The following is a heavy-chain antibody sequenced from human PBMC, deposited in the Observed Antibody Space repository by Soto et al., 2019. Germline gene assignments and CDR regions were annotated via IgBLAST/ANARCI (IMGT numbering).Heavy chain of an antibody. V-gene: IGHV3-23*01. CDR2: ISTSGDRT. CDR1: GFTFSSYV. J-gene: IGHJ5*02. D-gene: IGHD6-19*01. CDR3: VKRWLWISFDP. Sequence: EVQLLESGGGLGQPGGSLRLSCAGSGFTFSSYVMSWVRQAPGKGLEWVSSISTSGDRTYYADSVKGRFTISRDNSKNTLYLQMNSLRGEDTAVYYYVKRWLWISFDPWGQGTLVTVSS.